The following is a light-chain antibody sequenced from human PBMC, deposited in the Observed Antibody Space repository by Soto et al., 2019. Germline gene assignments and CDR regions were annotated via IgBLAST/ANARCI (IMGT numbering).Light chain of an antibody. J-gene: IGKJ5*01. CDR2: AAS. CDR1: QSITNY. Sequence: IYMTKYPSALCTSLRDTVTITCRASQSITNYLNWYQQKPGKAPKLLIYAASSLQSGVPSRFSGSGSGTDFTLTISSLQPEDFATYYCQQSYSNPITFGPGTRLEIK. V-gene: IGKV1-39*01. CDR3: QQSYSNPIT.